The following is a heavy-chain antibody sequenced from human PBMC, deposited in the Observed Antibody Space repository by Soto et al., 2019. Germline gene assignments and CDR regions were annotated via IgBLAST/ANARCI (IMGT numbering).Heavy chain of an antibody. CDR1: GGSISSGDYY. J-gene: IGHJ4*02. CDR3: ARALDSSGYSYYFDY. Sequence: SETLSLTCTVSGGSISSGDYYWSWIRQPPGKGLEWIGYIYYSGSTYYNPSLKSRVTISVDTSKNQFSLKLSSVTAADTAVYYCARALDSSGYSYYFDYWGQGTLVTVSS. V-gene: IGHV4-30-4*01. CDR2: IYYSGST. D-gene: IGHD3-22*01.